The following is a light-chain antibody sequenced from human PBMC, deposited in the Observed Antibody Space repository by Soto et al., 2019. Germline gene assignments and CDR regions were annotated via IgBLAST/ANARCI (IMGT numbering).Light chain of an antibody. Sequence: EIVMTQSPATLSVSPGERATLSCRASQSVSSNLAWYQQKPGQAPRLLIYGASTRPTGIPSRFSGSGSGTEFTLTISSLQSEDFAVYYCQQYNNWLITFGQGTRVEIK. CDR3: QQYNNWLIT. CDR1: QSVSSN. CDR2: GAS. V-gene: IGKV3-15*01. J-gene: IGKJ5*01.